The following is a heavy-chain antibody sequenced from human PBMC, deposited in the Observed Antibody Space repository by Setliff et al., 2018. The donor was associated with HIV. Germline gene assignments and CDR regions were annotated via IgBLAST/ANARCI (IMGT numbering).Heavy chain of an antibody. CDR2: IYTSGNSRYT. J-gene: IGHJ5*02. CDR3: AREREAWSAYDS. Sequence: SETLSLTCTVSGGSISPYYWSWIRQPPGKGLEWIGHIYTSGNSRYTNYNSSLESRVAISLDTSSNQFSLKLSSVTAADTAVYHCAREREAWSAYDSWGQGTLVTVSS. V-gene: IGHV4-4*08. D-gene: IGHD3-3*01. CDR1: GGSISPYY.